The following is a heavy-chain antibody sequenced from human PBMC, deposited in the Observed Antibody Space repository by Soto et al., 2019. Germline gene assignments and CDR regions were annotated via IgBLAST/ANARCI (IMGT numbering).Heavy chain of an antibody. Sequence: ASVKVSCKASGDTFTIYGISWVRQAPGQGLEWMGWITAYNGNTNYAQKLQGRVTISTDTSTSTAYMELRSLRSDDAALYYCASGYCSGGSCYQYYYGMDVWAQGATVTVYS. CDR1: GDTFTIYG. D-gene: IGHD2-15*01. CDR3: ASGYCSGGSCYQYYYGMDV. CDR2: ITAYNGNT. V-gene: IGHV1-18*04. J-gene: IGHJ6*02.